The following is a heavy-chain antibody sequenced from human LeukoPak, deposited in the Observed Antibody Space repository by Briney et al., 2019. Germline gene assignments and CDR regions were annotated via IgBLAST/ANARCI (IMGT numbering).Heavy chain of an antibody. D-gene: IGHD6-19*01. CDR1: GFTFSSYA. Sequence: GGSLRLSCAASGFTFSSYAMSWVRQAPGKGLEWVSAISGSGGSTYYAGSVKGRFTISRDNSKNTLYLQMNSLRAVDTAVYYCAKFVHSSGWFDYWGQGTLVTVSS. CDR3: AKFVHSSGWFDY. V-gene: IGHV3-23*01. J-gene: IGHJ5*01. CDR2: ISGSGGST.